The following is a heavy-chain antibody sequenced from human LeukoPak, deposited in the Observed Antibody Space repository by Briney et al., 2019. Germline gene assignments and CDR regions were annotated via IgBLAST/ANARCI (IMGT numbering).Heavy chain of an antibody. D-gene: IGHD6-13*01. CDR1: GLTFSSYS. J-gene: IGHJ4*02. CDR2: ISSSSSYI. Sequence: GGSLRLSCAASGLTFSSYSMNWVRQAPGKGLEWVSSISSSSSYIYYADSVKGRFTISRDNAKNSLYLQMNSLRAEDTAVYYCARDSLGRAATGIAMDYWGQGTLVTVSS. CDR3: ARDSLGRAATGIAMDY. V-gene: IGHV3-21*01.